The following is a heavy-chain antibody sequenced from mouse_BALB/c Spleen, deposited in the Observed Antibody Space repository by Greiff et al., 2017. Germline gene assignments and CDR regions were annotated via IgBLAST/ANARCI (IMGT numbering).Heavy chain of an antibody. J-gene: IGHJ4*01. CDR1: GYTFTSYD. D-gene: IGHD2-1*01. V-gene: IGHV1-14*01. CDR2: INPYNDGT. Sequence: EVKLQQSGPELVKPGASVKMSCKASGYTFTSYDMHWVKQKPGQGLEWIGYINPYNDGTKYNEKFKGKATLTSDKSSSTAYMELSSLTSEDSAVYYCARARIWYPYDAMDYWGQGTSVTVSS. CDR3: ARARIWYPYDAMDY.